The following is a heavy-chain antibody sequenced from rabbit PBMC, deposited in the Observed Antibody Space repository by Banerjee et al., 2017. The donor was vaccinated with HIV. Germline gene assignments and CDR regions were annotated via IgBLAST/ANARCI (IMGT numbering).Heavy chain of an antibody. V-gene: IGHV1S45*01. D-gene: IGHD8-1*01. CDR2: IDVGDNT. CDR3: ARAGNSYPDWLDL. J-gene: IGHJ5*01. Sequence: QQHLEESGGGLVQPEGSLTLSCKASGIDLSSCGISWVRQAPGKGLEWIASIDVGDNTYYASWAKGRFTISKTSSTTVTLQMTSLTAADTATYFCARAGNSYPDWLDLWGPGTLVTVS. CDR1: GIDLSSCG.